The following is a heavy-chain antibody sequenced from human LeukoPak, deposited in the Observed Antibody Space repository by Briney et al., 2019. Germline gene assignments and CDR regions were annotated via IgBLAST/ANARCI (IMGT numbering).Heavy chain of an antibody. D-gene: IGHD1-26*01. V-gene: IGHV3-23*01. CDR3: AKARRVGTIYAGVDC. J-gene: IGHJ4*02. Sequence: PGGSLRLSCTASGFTFTNYAMNWVRQTPAKGLEWVSAISGSGGHTHYADSVKGRFTISRDSSKNTVYLQMNSLRAEDTAVYYCAKARRVGTIYAGVDCWGQGTLVTVSS. CDR2: ISGSGGHT. CDR1: GFTFTNYA.